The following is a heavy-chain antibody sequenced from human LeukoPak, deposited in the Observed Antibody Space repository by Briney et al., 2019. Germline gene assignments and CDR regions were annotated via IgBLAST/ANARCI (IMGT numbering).Heavy chain of an antibody. J-gene: IGHJ4*02. CDR2: INHSGST. D-gene: IGHD3-10*01. V-gene: IGHV4-34*01. CDR1: GGSFSGYY. CDR3: AREGTMFDSGSYSKSLGY. Sequence: SETLSLTCAVYGGSFSGYYWSWIRQPPGKGLEWIGEINHSGSTNYNPSLKSRVTISVDTSKNQFSLKVNSVTAADTAVYYCAREGTMFDSGSYSKSLGYWGQGILVTVSS.